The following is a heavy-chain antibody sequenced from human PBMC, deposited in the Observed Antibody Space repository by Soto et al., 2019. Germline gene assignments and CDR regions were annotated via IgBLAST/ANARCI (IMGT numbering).Heavy chain of an antibody. CDR2: ICNSGST. CDR1: GGSISSSAFC. D-gene: IGHD3-10*01. V-gene: IGHV4-31*03. J-gene: IGHJ4*02. Sequence: SETLSLTCTVSGGSISSSAFCWSWIRQPPGKGLEWIGYICNSGSTYYPSSLKSRVTISADTSKNQLSLKLSSVTAADTAVYYCASESGSESYYSDYWGQGTPVTVS. CDR3: ASESGSESYYSDY.